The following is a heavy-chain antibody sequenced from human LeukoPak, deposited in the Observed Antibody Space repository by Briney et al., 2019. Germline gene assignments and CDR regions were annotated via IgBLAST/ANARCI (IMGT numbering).Heavy chain of an antibody. J-gene: IGHJ6*03. CDR1: GGSISSYY. V-gene: IGHV4-59*01. Sequence: SETLSLTCTVSGGSISSYYWSWIRQPPGKGLEWIGYIYYSGGTNYNPSLKSRVTISVDTSKNQFSLKLSSVTAADTAVYYCARAHSITGTPRYYYYYMDVWGKGTTVTVSS. CDR3: ARAHSITGTPRYYYYYMDV. CDR2: IYYSGGT. D-gene: IGHD1-20*01.